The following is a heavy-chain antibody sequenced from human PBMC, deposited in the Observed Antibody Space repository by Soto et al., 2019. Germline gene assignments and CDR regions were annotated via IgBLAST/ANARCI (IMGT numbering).Heavy chain of an antibody. D-gene: IGHD2-2*01. V-gene: IGHV3-7*05. J-gene: IGHJ4*02. Sequence: EVQLVESGGGLVQSGGSLRLSCAASGFTFSSYWMSWVRQGPGKGPEWVANIKQDGSEIYYVYSVKGRFTISRDNAKSSLYLQMTSLRAEDTAVYHCAKSLSAIPGDSWGQGTLVTVSS. CDR1: GFTFSSYW. CDR2: IKQDGSEI. CDR3: AKSLSAIPGDS.